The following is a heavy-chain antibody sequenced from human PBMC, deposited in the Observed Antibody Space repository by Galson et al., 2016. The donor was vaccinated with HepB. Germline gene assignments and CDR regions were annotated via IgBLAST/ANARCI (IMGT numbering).Heavy chain of an antibody. CDR3: ALRFLEWLSGFDGEHRDIEY. Sequence: SETLSLTCTVSDGSISNSPYYLAWIRQSPGKGLELIGTIYYSGNTYYTPSLKSRLTISEHTSKKQFSVKLSSVTAADTAVYYCALRFLEWLSGFDGEHRDIEYWGQGTLVIVSS. D-gene: IGHD3-3*01. J-gene: IGHJ4*02. V-gene: IGHV4-39*01. CDR1: DGSISNSPYY. CDR2: IYYSGNT.